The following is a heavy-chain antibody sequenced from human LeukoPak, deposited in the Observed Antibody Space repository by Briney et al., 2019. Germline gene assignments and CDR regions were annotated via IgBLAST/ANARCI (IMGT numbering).Heavy chain of an antibody. CDR1: GFTFSNAW. J-gene: IGHJ4*02. CDR3: TTGYYDFWSGYYTN. CDR2: IKSKTDGGTT. D-gene: IGHD3-3*01. V-gene: IGHV3-15*01. Sequence: GGSLRLSCAASGFTFSNAWMSWVRQAPGKGLDWVGRIKSKTDGGTTDYAAPVKGRFTISRDDSKNTLYLQMNSLKTEDTAVYYCTTGYYDFWSGYYTNWGQGTLVTVSS.